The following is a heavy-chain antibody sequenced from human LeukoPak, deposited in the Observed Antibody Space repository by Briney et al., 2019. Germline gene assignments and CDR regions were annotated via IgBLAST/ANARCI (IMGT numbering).Heavy chain of an antibody. CDR1: GGSISSSKYY. CDR3: ARPGISMVRGEGWFDP. D-gene: IGHD3-10*01. CDR2: IFNSGST. Sequence: SETLSLTCTVSGGSISSSKYYWGWIRQPPGKGLEWIGTIFNSGSTHYNPSLKSRVTISVDTSKNQFSLKLSSVTAADTAVYYCARPGISMVRGEGWFDPWGQGTLVTVSS. V-gene: IGHV4-39*01. J-gene: IGHJ5*02.